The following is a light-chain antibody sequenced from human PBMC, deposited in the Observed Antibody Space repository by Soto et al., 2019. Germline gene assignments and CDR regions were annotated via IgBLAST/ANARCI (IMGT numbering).Light chain of an antibody. CDR1: ISDVGGYNF. V-gene: IGLV2-14*03. CDR2: DVS. CDR3: SSFTGSNYV. J-gene: IGLJ1*01. Sequence: QSALTQPASVSGSPGHSITISCTGTISDVGGYNFVSWYQQYPGKAPKLMICDVSNRPSGVSNRFSGSKSGNTASLTISGLQAEDEADYYCSSFTGSNYVFGTGTKVTV.